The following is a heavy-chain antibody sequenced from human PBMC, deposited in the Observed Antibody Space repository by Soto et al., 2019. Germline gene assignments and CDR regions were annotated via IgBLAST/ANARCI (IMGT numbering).Heavy chain of an antibody. Sequence: GGSRRRSCAASGCTFRSYSINWVLQAPWKGLEWVSSLSSRSSYIYYADSVKGLFTISRDNAKNSLYLQMNSLRAEDTAVYYCARTNTSGWYRGWFDPWGQGTLVPVSS. V-gene: IGHV3-21*01. CDR1: GCTFRSYS. J-gene: IGHJ5*02. D-gene: IGHD6-13*01. CDR3: ARTNTSGWYRGWFDP. CDR2: LSSRSSYI.